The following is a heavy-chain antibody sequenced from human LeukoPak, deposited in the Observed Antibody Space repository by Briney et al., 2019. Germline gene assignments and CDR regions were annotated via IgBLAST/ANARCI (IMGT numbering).Heavy chain of an antibody. J-gene: IGHJ4*02. V-gene: IGHV3-43D*03. CDR2: ISWDGGST. D-gene: IGHD3-3*01. CDR3: AKMGTSGYQSDY. Sequence: GGSLRLSCAASGFTFDDYAMHWVRQAPGKGLEWVSLISWDGGSTYYADSVKGRFTISRDNSKNSLYLQMNSLRAEDTALYYCAKMGTSGYQSDYWAREPWSPSPQ. CDR1: GFTFDDYA.